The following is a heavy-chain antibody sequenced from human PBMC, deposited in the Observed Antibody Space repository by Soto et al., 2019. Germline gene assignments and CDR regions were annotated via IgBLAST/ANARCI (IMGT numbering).Heavy chain of an antibody. CDR3: ARGGYYDSSGSRNYHYYGMNV. J-gene: IGHJ6*02. CDR1: GYTFTSYA. V-gene: IGHV1-3*01. Sequence: ASVKVSCKASGYTFTSYAMHWVRQAPGQRLEWMGWINAGNGNTKYSQKFQGRVTITRDTSASTAYMELSSLRSEDTAVYYCARGGYYDSSGSRNYHYYGMNVWGQGTTVTVS. D-gene: IGHD3-22*01. CDR2: INAGNGNT.